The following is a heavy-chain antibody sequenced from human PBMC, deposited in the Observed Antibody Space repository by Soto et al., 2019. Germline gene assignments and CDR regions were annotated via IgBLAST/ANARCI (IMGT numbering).Heavy chain of an antibody. CDR3: TRDPDYGDYWGYFFDY. V-gene: IGHV1-2*02. CDR2: NNPTSGAT. J-gene: IGHJ4*02. CDR1: GYTFAAFF. D-gene: IGHD4-17*01. Sequence: QVQLVQSGAEVKKPGASVKVSCKTSGYTFAAFFIHWIRQAPGQGLEWMGWNNPTSGATVSAQKFQDRVTMTRDTSISTAYMELRGLKSDDTAVYYCTRDPDYGDYWGYFFDYWGQGTPVSVSS.